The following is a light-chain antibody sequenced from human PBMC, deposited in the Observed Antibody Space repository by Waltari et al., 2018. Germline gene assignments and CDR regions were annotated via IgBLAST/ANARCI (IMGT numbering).Light chain of an antibody. V-gene: IGKV3-15*01. CDR1: QSVSSN. CDR2: GAS. Sequence: CRASQSVSSNLAWYQQKPGQAPRLLIYGASTRATGIPARFSDSGSGTEFTLTISSLQSEDFAVYYCQQYNNWPPWTFGQGTKVEIK. J-gene: IGKJ1*01. CDR3: QQYNNWPPWT.